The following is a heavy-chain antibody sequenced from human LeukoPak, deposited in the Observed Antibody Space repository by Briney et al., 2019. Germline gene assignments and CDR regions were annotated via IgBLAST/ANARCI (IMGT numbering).Heavy chain of an antibody. Sequence: PAETLSLTCSVPGGSISAYYWSWIRQPAGKGLEWIGRIYSSGSTNYNPSLKSRVTLSVETSKNQFSLKLSSVTAADTAVYYCAREGNYYDSNGYYYWGQGTLVTVSS. CDR3: AREGNYYDSNGYYY. CDR2: IYSSGST. V-gene: IGHV4-4*07. D-gene: IGHD3-22*01. CDR1: GGSISAYY. J-gene: IGHJ4*02.